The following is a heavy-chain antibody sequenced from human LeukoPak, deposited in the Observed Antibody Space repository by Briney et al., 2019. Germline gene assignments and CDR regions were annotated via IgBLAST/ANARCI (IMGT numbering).Heavy chain of an antibody. J-gene: IGHJ4*02. CDR2: ISYDGSNK. Sequence: GGSLRFYCAASGFTFSSYAMHWVRQAPGKGLEWVAVISYDGSNKYYADSVKGRFTISRDNSKNTLYLQMNSLRAEDTAVYYCARMESSSWSGGFDYWGQGTLVTVSS. CDR3: ARMESSSWSGGFDY. V-gene: IGHV3-30*04. D-gene: IGHD6-13*01. CDR1: GFTFSSYA.